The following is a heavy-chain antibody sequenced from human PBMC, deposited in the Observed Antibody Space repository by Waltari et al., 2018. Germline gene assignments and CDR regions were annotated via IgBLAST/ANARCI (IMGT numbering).Heavy chain of an antibody. CDR1: GYSISSGYY. J-gene: IGHJ4*02. Sequence: QVQLQESGPGLVKPSETLSLTCAVSGYSISSGYYWGWIRQPPGKGLEWIGSIYHRGSTYDTPSLKSRVTISVDTSKNQFSLKLSSVTAADTAVYYCATYGSGSYLFDYWGQGTLVTVSS. CDR2: IYHRGST. D-gene: IGHD3-10*01. V-gene: IGHV4-38-2*01. CDR3: ATYGSGSYLFDY.